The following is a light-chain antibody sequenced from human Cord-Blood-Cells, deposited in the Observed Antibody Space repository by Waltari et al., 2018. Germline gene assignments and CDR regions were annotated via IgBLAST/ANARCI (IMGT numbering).Light chain of an antibody. CDR1: SSDVGGYNY. J-gene: IGLJ1*01. V-gene: IGLV2-14*01. Sequence: QSALTQPASVSGSPGQSITISCTGTSSDVGGYNYVFWYQQPPGKAPKLMIYEVSNRPSGVSNRFSGSKSGNTASLTISGLQAEDEADYYCSSYTSSSTLVFGTGTKVTVL. CDR2: EVS. CDR3: SSYTSSSTLV.